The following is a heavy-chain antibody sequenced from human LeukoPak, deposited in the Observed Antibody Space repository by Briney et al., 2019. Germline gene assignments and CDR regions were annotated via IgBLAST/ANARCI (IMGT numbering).Heavy chain of an antibody. D-gene: IGHD3-9*01. J-gene: IGHJ4*02. CDR1: GFTFSSYA. CDR2: ISYDGSNK. CDR3: ARDELRYFDRSYRPRSGFDY. V-gene: IGHV3-30*04. Sequence: GGSLRLSCAASGFTFSSYAMHWVRQAPGKGLEWVAVISYDGSNKYYADPVKGRFTISRDNSKNTLYLQMNSLRAEDTAVYYCARDELRYFDRSYRPRSGFDYWGQGTLVTVSS.